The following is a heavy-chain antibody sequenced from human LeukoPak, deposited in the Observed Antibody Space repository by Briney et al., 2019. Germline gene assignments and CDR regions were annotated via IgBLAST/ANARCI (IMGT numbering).Heavy chain of an antibody. Sequence: ASVKVSCKASGYTFTVYYMHWVRQAPGQGLEWMGRINPNSGGTNYAQKFQGRVTMTRDTSISTAYMELSRLRSDDTAVYYCAREATIAARRRWDWFDPWAREPWSPSPQ. V-gene: IGHV1-2*06. J-gene: IGHJ5*02. CDR3: AREATIAARRRWDWFDP. D-gene: IGHD6-6*01. CDR2: INPNSGGT. CDR1: GYTFTVYY.